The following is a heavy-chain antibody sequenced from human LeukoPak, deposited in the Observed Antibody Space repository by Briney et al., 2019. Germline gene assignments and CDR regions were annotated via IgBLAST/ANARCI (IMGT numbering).Heavy chain of an antibody. D-gene: IGHD3-3*01. J-gene: IGHJ6*02. V-gene: IGHV3-74*01. CDR2: INTDGTTT. Sequence: GGSLRLSCAASGFNFNKDWMHWVRQAPGKGLVWVSRINTDGTTTNYADSVKGQFTISRDSAKNTLYLQMNSLRSEDSAVYYCARAPTVTIFGVVNGMDVWGQGTTVTVSS. CDR1: GFNFNKDW. CDR3: ARAPTVTIFGVVNGMDV.